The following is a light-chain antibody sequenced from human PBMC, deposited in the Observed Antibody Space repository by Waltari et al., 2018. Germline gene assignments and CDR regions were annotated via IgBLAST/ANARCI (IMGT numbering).Light chain of an antibody. Sequence: QSALTQPASLSGSPGRSITIHCHGTSRDVGRLNSASWYQQHPGKAPKLMIYEVSNRPSGVSNRCSGSKSGNTASLTISGLQAEDEADYYCSSYTSSSTLVVFGGGTKLTVL. J-gene: IGLJ2*01. CDR1: SRDVGRLNS. V-gene: IGLV2-14*01. CDR3: SSYTSSSTLVV. CDR2: EVS.